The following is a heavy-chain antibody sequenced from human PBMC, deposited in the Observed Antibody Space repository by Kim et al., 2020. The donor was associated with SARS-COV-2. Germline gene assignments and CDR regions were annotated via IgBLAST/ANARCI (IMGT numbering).Heavy chain of an antibody. J-gene: IGHJ5*02. Sequence: GGSLRLSCAASGFTFNNYAMHWVRQAPGRGLEWVALIFYDGSKKYFADSVKGLFAISRDNSRNTLYLQMNSLRDEDTAIYYCAKSLRDWYVVHDSWGRGTLVIVSS. V-gene: IGHV3-30*18. CDR3: AKSLRDWYVVHDS. CDR2: IFYDGSKK. CDR1: GFTFNNYA. D-gene: IGHD3-9*01.